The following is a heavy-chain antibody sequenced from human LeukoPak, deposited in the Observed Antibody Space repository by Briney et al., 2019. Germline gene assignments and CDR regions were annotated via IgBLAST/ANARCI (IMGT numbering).Heavy chain of an antibody. CDR2: INHSGST. V-gene: IGHV4-34*01. Sequence: SETLSLTCAVYGGSFSGYYWSWIRQPPGKGLEWIGEINHSGSTNYNLSLKSRVTISVDTSKNQFSLKLSSVTAADTAVYYCARGSGYFDWLLSTYYYYYYMDVWGKGTTVTVSS. J-gene: IGHJ6*03. CDR3: ARGSGYFDWLLSTYYYYYYMDV. D-gene: IGHD3-9*01. CDR1: GGSFSGYY.